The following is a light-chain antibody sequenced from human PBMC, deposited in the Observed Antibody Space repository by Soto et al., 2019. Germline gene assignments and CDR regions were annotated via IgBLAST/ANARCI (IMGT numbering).Light chain of an antibody. V-gene: IGLV2-8*01. J-gene: IGLJ3*02. CDR1: SSDVGGSNF. Sequence: QSVLTQSPSASGSPGQSVTISCTGTSSDVGGSNFVSWYQQHPGKAPKLMIYEVSKRPSGVPARFSGSKSGNTASLTVSGLQAEDEADYYCSSSAGGYTWVFGGGTKLTVL. CDR3: SSSAGGYTWV. CDR2: EVS.